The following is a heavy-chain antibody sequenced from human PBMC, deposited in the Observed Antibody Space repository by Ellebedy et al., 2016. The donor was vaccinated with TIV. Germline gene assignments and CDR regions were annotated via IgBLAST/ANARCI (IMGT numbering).Heavy chain of an antibody. V-gene: IGHV4-39*01. Sequence: MPSETLSLTCTVSGGSISSSSYYWGWIRQPPGKGLEWIGSIYYSGSTYYNPSLKSRVTISVDTSKNQFSLKLSSVTAADTAVYYCASSLAGIVVVVAAAFDYWGQGTLVTVSS. CDR3: ASSLAGIVVVVAAAFDY. D-gene: IGHD2-15*01. J-gene: IGHJ4*02. CDR1: GGSISSSSYY. CDR2: IYYSGST.